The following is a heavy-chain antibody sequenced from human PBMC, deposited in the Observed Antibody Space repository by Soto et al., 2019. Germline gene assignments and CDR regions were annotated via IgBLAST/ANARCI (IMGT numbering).Heavy chain of an antibody. CDR1: GGTFSSYT. V-gene: IGHV1-69*02. CDR3: ARVTDTAMGPG. D-gene: IGHD5-18*01. J-gene: IGHJ4*02. Sequence: QVQLVQSGAEVKKPGSSVKVSCKASGGTFSSYTISWVRQAPGQGLEWMGRIIPILGIANYAQKFQGRVTITADKSTSTAYLELSSLRSEDTAVYYCARVTDTAMGPGWGQGTLVTVSS. CDR2: IIPILGIA.